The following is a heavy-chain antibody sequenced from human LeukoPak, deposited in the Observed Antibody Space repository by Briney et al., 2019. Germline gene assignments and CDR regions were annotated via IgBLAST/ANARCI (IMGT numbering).Heavy chain of an antibody. J-gene: IGHJ4*02. Sequence: GRSLRLSCAASGFTFDDFGMSGVRQAPGKGLEDVSGINWNGGRTGYADSVKGRFTISGDDPQNSLHLHVNGLRAEYTALYYCARVVAAGPFDYWGQGTLVTAS. V-gene: IGHV3-20*04. CDR1: GFTFDDFG. D-gene: IGHD6-13*01. CDR2: INWNGGRT. CDR3: ARVVAAGPFDY.